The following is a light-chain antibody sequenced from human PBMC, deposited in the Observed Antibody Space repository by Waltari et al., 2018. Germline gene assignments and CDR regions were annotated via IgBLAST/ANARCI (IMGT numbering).Light chain of an antibody. Sequence: DIQMTQSPSSVSASVGDRVTLTCRASQGISTRLACYQQKPGKAPRLLIYDASSLQSGVPSRFSGSGSGTDFTLTISSLQPEDFATYSCQQGNSFPPTFGQGTKVEI. J-gene: IGKJ1*01. CDR3: QQGNSFPPT. CDR2: DAS. V-gene: IGKV1-12*01. CDR1: QGISTR.